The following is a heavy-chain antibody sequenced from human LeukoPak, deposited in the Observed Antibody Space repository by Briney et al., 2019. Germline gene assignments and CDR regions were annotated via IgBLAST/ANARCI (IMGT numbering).Heavy chain of an antibody. J-gene: IGHJ4*02. Sequence: GGSLRLSCAVSGFKVSSNDMNWVRQAPGKGLEWVSIIYNGGGTTYYADSVQGRFTISRDNSKNTLYLQMNSLRAEDTALYYCARDAFMGYWGQGILVTVSS. D-gene: IGHD3-10*01. CDR2: IYNGGGTT. V-gene: IGHV3-53*01. CDR3: ARDAFMGY. CDR1: GFKVSSND.